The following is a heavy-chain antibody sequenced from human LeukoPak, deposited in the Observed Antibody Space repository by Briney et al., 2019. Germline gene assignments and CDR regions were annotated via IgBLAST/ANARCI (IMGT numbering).Heavy chain of an antibody. CDR3: ARGSSGSTKRYYFDS. CDR1: GGSISGYY. D-gene: IGHD6-19*01. CDR2: LYSSGDT. V-gene: IGHV4-4*07. J-gene: IGHJ4*02. Sequence: SETLSLACTVSGGSISGYYWNWVRQPADRGLEWIGRLYSSGDTYYNPSLKSRLTMSVDTSKNQFSLKLRSVTAADTAVYYCARGSSGSTKRYYFDSWGQGALVTVPS.